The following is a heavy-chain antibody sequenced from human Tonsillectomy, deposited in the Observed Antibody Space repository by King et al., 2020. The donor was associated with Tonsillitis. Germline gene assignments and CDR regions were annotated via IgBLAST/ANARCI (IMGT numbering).Heavy chain of an antibody. CDR1: GYTFTGYY. CDR2: INPNSGGT. D-gene: IGHD6-13*01. CDR3: ARGGSSSSLNYYYGMDV. V-gene: IGHV1-2*02. J-gene: IGHJ6*02. Sequence: VQLVESGAEVKKPGASVRVSCKASGYTFTGYYMHWVRQAPGQGLEWMGWINPNSGGTNFAQKFQGRVTMTRDTSISTAYMELSRLRPDDTAVYYCARGGSSSSLNYYYGMDVWGQGTTVTVSS.